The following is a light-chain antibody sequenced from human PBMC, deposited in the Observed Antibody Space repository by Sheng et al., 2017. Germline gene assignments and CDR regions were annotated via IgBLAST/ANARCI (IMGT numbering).Light chain of an antibody. CDR1: SSDIGDYNY. CDR2: EVN. J-gene: IGLJ3*02. Sequence: QSALTQPPSASGSPGQSVTISCTGTSSDIGDYNYVSWYQQHPGKAPKLIIYEVNERPSGVPDRFSGSKSGNTASLTVSGLQAEDEADYYCQSYDSRLSGSWVFGGGTKLTVL. V-gene: IGLV2-8*01. CDR3: QSYDSRLSGSWV.